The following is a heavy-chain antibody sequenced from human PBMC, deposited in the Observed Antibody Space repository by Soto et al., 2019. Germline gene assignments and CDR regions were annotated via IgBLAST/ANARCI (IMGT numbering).Heavy chain of an antibody. J-gene: IGHJ6*03. CDR2: ISGSGGST. V-gene: IGHV3-23*01. Sequence: EVRLLESGGGLVQPGGSLRLSCVASGFTFYNYAVNWVRQAPGKGLEWVSAISGSGGSTYYADSVKGRFTISRDNSKNTLYLQMNSLRAEDTAVYYCAKGLEGKTSILARPKCYYDMDVWGKGTTVTVSS. D-gene: IGHD6-6*01. CDR3: AKGLEGKTSILARPKCYYDMDV. CDR1: GFTFYNYA.